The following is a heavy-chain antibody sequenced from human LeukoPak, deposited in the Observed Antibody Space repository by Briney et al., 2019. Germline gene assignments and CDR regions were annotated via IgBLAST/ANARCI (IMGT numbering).Heavy chain of an antibody. CDR1: GVSISYYY. Sequence: SETLSLTCSVSGVSISYYYWTWIRQPAGKGLEWIGRIYTSGSTNYNPSLKSRVTMSVDTSKNQFSLKLSSVTAADTAVYYCARDLNAAAAGAPYYYYYMDVWGKGTTVTVSS. CDR3: ARDLNAAAAGAPYYYYYMDV. V-gene: IGHV4-4*07. D-gene: IGHD6-13*01. J-gene: IGHJ6*03. CDR2: IYTSGST.